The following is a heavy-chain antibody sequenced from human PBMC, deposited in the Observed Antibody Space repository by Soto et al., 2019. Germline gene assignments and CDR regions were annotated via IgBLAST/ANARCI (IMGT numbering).Heavy chain of an antibody. V-gene: IGHV4-61*01. CDR1: ADSVTSGSYY. J-gene: IGHJ4*02. Sequence: SETLSLTCNVSADSVTSGSYYWSWIRQPPGKGLEWIGVIYYSGSSGSTNYTPSLQSRVTISVDTSKNQFSLKLSPVTGADTAVYYCASRHISMSLDYWGQGAQVTVSS. CDR2: IYYSGSSGST. CDR3: ASRHISMSLDY. D-gene: IGHD2-21*01.